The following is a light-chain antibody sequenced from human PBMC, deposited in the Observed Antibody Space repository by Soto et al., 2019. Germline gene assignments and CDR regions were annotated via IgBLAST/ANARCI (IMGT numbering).Light chain of an antibody. J-gene: IGLJ3*02. CDR2: DVT. CDR1: SSDVGGYNF. V-gene: IGLV2-14*03. CDR3: NSYTSSGAVV. Sequence: QSVLTQPASVSGSPGQSITISCTGTSSDVGGYNFVSWYQQHPGHAPKLIIYDVTSRPSGVSNRFSGSKSGNAASLTISGLQAEDEALYYCNSYTSSGAVVFGGGTKLTVL.